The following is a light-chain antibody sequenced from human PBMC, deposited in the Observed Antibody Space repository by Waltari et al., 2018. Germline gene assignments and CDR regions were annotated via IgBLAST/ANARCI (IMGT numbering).Light chain of an antibody. Sequence: EVVMTQSPATLSVSPGERVTLSCRASQSVGYNLAWFQQQPGQAPRLLIYGASTRATDIPDRFSGSGSGTAFTLTISSLQSEDFANYYCQQSNSYPWTFGQGTRVEMK. V-gene: IGKV3-15*01. CDR3: QQSNSYPWT. CDR1: QSVGYN. CDR2: GAS. J-gene: IGKJ1*01.